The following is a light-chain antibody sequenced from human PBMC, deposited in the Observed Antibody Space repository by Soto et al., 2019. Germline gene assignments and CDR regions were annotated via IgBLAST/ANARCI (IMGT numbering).Light chain of an antibody. CDR2: AAS. J-gene: IGKJ4*02. CDR3: DQSYSYSLT. CDR1: QGISSY. V-gene: IGKV1-8*01. Sequence: AIRMTQSPSSFSASTGDRVTITCRASQGISSYLAWYQQKPGKAPKLLIYAASTLQCGVPSRFSGSRSGTDVTLTISCLQSEHFATYYGDQSYSYSLTFGGGTKVEIK.